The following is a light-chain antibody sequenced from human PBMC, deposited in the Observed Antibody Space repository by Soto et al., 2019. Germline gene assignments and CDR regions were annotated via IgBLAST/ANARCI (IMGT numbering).Light chain of an antibody. Sequence: VMTQSPATLSVSPGERATLSCRASQSVSSNLAWYQQKPGQAPRLLIYGASTRATGIPARFSGSGSGTEFTLTISRLEPEDFAVYYCQQYGSSWTFGQGTKVDIK. J-gene: IGKJ1*01. CDR1: QSVSSN. CDR3: QQYGSSWT. CDR2: GAS. V-gene: IGKV3-15*01.